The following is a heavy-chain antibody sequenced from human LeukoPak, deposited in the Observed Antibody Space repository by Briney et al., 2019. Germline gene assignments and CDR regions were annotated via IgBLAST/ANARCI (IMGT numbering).Heavy chain of an antibody. Sequence: SETLSLTCAVYGGSFSGYYWSWIRQPPGKGLEWVGEINHSGSTNYNPSLKSRVTISVDTSKNQFSLKLSSVTAADTAVYYCAREVPGYYGSGSYYDYYYYYMDVWGKGTTVTVSS. V-gene: IGHV4-34*01. CDR1: GGSFSGYY. CDR2: INHSGST. J-gene: IGHJ6*03. D-gene: IGHD3-10*01. CDR3: AREVPGYYGSGSYYDYYYYYMDV.